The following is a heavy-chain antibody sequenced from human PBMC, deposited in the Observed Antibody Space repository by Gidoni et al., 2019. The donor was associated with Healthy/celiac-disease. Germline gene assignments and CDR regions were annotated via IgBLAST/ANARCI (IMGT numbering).Heavy chain of an antibody. V-gene: IGHV3-21*01. CDR1: GFTFSSYS. CDR3: ARDHVLVGASDY. Sequence: EVQLVESGGGLVKPGGSLRLSCAASGFTFSSYSMNWVRQAPGKGLEWVSSISSSSSYIYYADSVKGRFTISRDNAKNSLYLQMNSLRAEDTAVYYCARDHVLVGASDYWGQGTLVTVSS. J-gene: IGHJ4*02. CDR2: ISSSSSYI. D-gene: IGHD1-26*01.